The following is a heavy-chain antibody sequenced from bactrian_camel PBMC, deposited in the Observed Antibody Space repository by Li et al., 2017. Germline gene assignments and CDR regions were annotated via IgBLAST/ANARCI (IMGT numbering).Heavy chain of an antibody. CDR3: AADPSIRSCTSFSGFTY. V-gene: IGHV3S31*01. CDR1: GYTSRSNC. J-gene: IGHJ4*01. D-gene: IGHD4*01. CDR2: IVIRDGRT. Sequence: VQLVESGGGSVQAGGSLRLSCTVAGYTSRSNCLGWFRRTDEQEREGLAAIVIRDGRTYIADSVKGRFAISQDTAKDTVTLQMNDLKPEDTGVYYCAADPSIRSCTSFSGFTYWGQGTQVTVS.